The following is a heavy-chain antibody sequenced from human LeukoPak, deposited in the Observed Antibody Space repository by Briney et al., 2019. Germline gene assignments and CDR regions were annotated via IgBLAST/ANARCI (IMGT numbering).Heavy chain of an antibody. CDR3: AGGFGFDY. Sequence: PGGSLRLSCAAPGFTFSSYGMHWVRQAPGKGLEWVAVISYDGSNKYYADSVKGRFTISRDNSKNTLYLQMNSLRAEDTAVYYCAGGFGFDYWGQGTLVTVSS. CDR2: ISYDGSNK. J-gene: IGHJ4*02. D-gene: IGHD3-16*01. V-gene: IGHV3-30*03. CDR1: GFTFSSYG.